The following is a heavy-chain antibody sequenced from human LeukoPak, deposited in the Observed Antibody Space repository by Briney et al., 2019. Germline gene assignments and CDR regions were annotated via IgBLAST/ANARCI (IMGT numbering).Heavy chain of an antibody. V-gene: IGHV3-53*01. CDR2: IYSGGST. Sequence: TGGSLRLSCAASGLTVSSNHMSWVRQAPGKGLEWVSVIYSGGSTYYADSVKGRFTISRDNSKNTLYLQMNSLRAEDTAVYYCARTGYANNWFDPWGQGTLVTVSS. CDR3: ARTGYANNWFDP. CDR1: GLTVSSNH. D-gene: IGHD3-9*01. J-gene: IGHJ5*02.